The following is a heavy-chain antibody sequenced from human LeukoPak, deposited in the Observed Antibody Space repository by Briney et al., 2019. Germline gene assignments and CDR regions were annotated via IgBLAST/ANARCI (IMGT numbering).Heavy chain of an antibody. D-gene: IGHD2-15*01. CDR2: IYSGGST. J-gene: IGHJ3*02. CDR3: ARDRYCSGGSCRIPDAFDI. V-gene: IGHV3-66*01. CDR1: GFTVSSSY. Sequence: PGGSLRLSCATSGFTVSSSYMSWVRQAPGKGLEWVSFIYSGGSTYYADSVKGRFTISRDNSKNTLYLQMNSLRAEDTAVYYCARDRYCSGGSCRIPDAFDIWGQGTMVTVSS.